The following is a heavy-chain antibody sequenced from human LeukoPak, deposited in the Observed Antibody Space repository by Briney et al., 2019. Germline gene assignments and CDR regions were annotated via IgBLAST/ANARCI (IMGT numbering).Heavy chain of an antibody. CDR2: MNPNSGNT. CDR1: GYTFTSYD. J-gene: IGHJ4*02. V-gene: IGHV1-8*01. CDR3: ARSPSRERKGIQLWSPNFDY. D-gene: IGHD5-18*01. Sequence: ASVKVSCKASGYTFTSYDINWVRQATGQGLEWMGWMNPNSGNTGYAQKFQGRVTMTRNTSISTAYMELSSLRSEDKAVYYCARSPSRERKGIQLWSPNFDYWGQGTLVTVSS.